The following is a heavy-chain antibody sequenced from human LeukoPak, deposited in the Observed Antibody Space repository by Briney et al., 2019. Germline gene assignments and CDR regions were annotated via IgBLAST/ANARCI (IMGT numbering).Heavy chain of an antibody. CDR2: ISSSSSYI. Sequence: GGSLRLSCAASGFTFSSYSMNWVRQAPGKGLEWVSSISSSSSYIYYADSVKGRFTISRDNAKNSLYLQMNSLRAEDTAVYYCAKDAAFDGHKMWYFDYWGQGTLVTVSS. CDR3: AKDAAFDGHKMWYFDY. D-gene: IGHD2-21*01. V-gene: IGHV3-21*01. J-gene: IGHJ4*02. CDR1: GFTFSSYS.